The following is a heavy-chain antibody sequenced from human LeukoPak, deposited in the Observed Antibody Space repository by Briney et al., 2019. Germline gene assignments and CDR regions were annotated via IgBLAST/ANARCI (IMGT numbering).Heavy chain of an antibody. CDR1: GYTFTGYY. Sequence: ASVKVSCKASGYTFTGYYMHWVRQAPGQGLEWMGGFDPEDGETIYAQKFQGRVTMTEDTSTDTAYMELSSLRSEDTAVYYCATLVFSSGFDYWGQGTLVTVSS. V-gene: IGHV1-24*01. D-gene: IGHD6-19*01. CDR3: ATLVFSSGFDY. CDR2: FDPEDGET. J-gene: IGHJ4*02.